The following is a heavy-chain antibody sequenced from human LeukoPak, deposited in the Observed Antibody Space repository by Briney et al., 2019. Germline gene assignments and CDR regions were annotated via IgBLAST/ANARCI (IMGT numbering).Heavy chain of an antibody. CDR3: ARGPYSSNWYVDY. J-gene: IGHJ4*02. V-gene: IGHV3-48*03. Sequence: GGSLRLSCAASGFTLTSYEMNWVRLAPGKGLEWISYISRTGNSIYYADSVKGRFTVSGDSAKNSLYLQMNSLRAEDTAVYYCARGPYSSNWYVDYWGQGTLVTVAS. CDR2: ISRTGNSI. D-gene: IGHD6-13*01. CDR1: GFTLTSYE.